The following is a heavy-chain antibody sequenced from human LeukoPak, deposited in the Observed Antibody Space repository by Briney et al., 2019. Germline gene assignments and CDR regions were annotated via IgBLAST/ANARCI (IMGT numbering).Heavy chain of an antibody. CDR1: GFTFSSYA. CDR2: ISGSGCST. CDR3: AKAGHYYDSRNYFDY. J-gene: IGHJ4*02. V-gene: IGHV3-23*01. Sequence: PGGSLRLSCAASGFTFSSYAMSWVRQAPGKGLEWVSAISGSGCSTYYADSVKGRFPISRDNSKNTLYLQMNSLRAEDTAVYYCAKAGHYYDSRNYFDYWGQGTLVTVSS. D-gene: IGHD3-22*01.